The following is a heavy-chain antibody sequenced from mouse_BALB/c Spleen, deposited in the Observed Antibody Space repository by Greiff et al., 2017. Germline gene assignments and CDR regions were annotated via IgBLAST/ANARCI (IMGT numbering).Heavy chain of an antibody. CDR3: AGERYDDGFAY. D-gene: IGHD2-14*01. V-gene: IGHV5-17*02. CDR1: GFTFSSFG. Sequence: EVQLVESGGGLVQPGGSRKLSCAASGFTFSSFGMHWVRQAPEKGLEWVAYISSGSSTIYYADKVKGRFTISRDNPKNTLFLQMTSLRSEDTAMYYCAGERYDDGFAYWGQGTLVTVSA. J-gene: IGHJ3*01. CDR2: ISSGSSTI.